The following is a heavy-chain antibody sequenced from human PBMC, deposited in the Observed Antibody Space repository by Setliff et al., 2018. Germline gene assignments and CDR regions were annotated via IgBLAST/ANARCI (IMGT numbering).Heavy chain of an antibody. J-gene: IGHJ5*02. V-gene: IGHV3-66*01. Sequence: GGSLRLSCAASGFTVSSNSISWVRQAPGKGPEWVSVIHRGVSHYADSVTGRFTISRDNSKNTLYLQMSSLRAEDTAVYYCARGRIPRIFGVALNWFDPWGQGTLVTVSS. D-gene: IGHD3-3*02. CDR3: ARGRIPRIFGVALNWFDP. CDR1: GFTVSSNS. CDR2: IHRGVS.